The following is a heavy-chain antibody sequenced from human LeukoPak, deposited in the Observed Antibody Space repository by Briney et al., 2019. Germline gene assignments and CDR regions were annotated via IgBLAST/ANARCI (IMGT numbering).Heavy chain of an antibody. D-gene: IGHD3-22*01. V-gene: IGHV3-30-3*01. CDR1: GFTFSSYA. Sequence: GSLRLSRAASGFTFSSYAMHWVRQAPGKGLEWVAVISYDGSNKYYADSVKGRFTISRDNSKNTLYLQMNSLRAEDTAVYYCARDSRITMIVVVITLPDYWGQGTLVTVSS. J-gene: IGHJ4*02. CDR2: ISYDGSNK. CDR3: ARDSRITMIVVVITLPDY.